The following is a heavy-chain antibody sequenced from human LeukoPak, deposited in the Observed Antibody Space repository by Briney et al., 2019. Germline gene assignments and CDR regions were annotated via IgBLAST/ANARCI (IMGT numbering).Heavy chain of an antibody. CDR2: TYYRSKWYH. J-gene: IGHJ3*02. Sequence: SQTLSLTCVISGDSFSSNGVAWNWIRQSPSRGLEWLGRTYYRSKWYHGIPINPDTSKNLFSLQLNSVTPEDTAVYYCARGKYSAFDIWGQGTMVTVSS. V-gene: IGHV6-1*01. CDR1: GDSFSSNGVA. D-gene: IGHD2-21*01. CDR3: ARGKYSAFDI.